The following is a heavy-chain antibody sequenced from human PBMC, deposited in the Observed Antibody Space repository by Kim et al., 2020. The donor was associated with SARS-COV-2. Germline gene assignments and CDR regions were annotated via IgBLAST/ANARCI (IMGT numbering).Heavy chain of an antibody. Sequence: ASVKVSCKASGYTFTSYAMHWVRQAPGQRLEWMGWINAGNGNTKYSQKFQGRVTITRDTSASTAYMELSSLRSEDTAVYYCARDPRALGWFDPWGQGTLVTVSS. CDR3: ARDPRALGWFDP. CDR2: INAGNGNT. CDR1: GYTFTSYA. J-gene: IGHJ5*02. V-gene: IGHV1-3*01. D-gene: IGHD3-16*01.